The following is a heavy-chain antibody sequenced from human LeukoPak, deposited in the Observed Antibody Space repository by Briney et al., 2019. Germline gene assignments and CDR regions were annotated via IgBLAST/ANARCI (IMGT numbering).Heavy chain of an antibody. CDR2: ISSSSSYI. CDR3: AREPYNGYGPGVFDY. V-gene: IGHV3-21*01. CDR1: GFTFSSYS. J-gene: IGHJ4*02. D-gene: IGHD5-12*01. Sequence: GGSLRLSCAASGFTFSSYSMNWVRQAPGKGLEWVSSISSSSSYIYYADSVKGRFTISRDNAKNSLYLQMNSLRAEDTAVYYCAREPYNGYGPGVFDYWGQGTLVTVSS.